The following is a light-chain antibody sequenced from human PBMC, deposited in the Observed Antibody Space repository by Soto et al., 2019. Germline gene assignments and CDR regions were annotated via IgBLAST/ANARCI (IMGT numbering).Light chain of an antibody. CDR1: QSVSSSY. CDR3: QQYGSLLT. J-gene: IGKJ4*01. CDR2: GAS. V-gene: IGKV3-20*01. Sequence: EIVLTQSPGTLSWSPGERATLSCRASQSVSSSYLGWYQQKPGQAPRLLIYGASSRATGIPDRFSGSGSGTDFTLTISRLEPEDFAVYYCQQYGSLLTFGGGTKVEIK.